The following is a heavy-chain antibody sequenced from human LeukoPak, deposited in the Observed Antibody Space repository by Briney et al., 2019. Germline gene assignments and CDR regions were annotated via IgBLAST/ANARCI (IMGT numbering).Heavy chain of an antibody. CDR3: AKDWTTVVTPKGYYFDS. D-gene: IGHD4-23*01. J-gene: IGHJ4*02. CDR1: GFSFNNYA. Sequence: PGGSLRLSCAASGFSFNNYAMSWVRQAPGKGLEWVSAISTTGGSTYYADSVKGRFTISRDNSKNTLSLQMDSLRVEDTAVYYCAKDWTTVVTPKGYYFDSWGQGTLVTVS. V-gene: IGHV3-23*01. CDR2: ISTTGGST.